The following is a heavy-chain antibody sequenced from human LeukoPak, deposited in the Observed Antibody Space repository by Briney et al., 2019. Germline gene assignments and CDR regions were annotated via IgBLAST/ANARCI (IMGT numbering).Heavy chain of an antibody. CDR3: ARLLTTVVTPGIHRAFDI. Sequence: SETLSLTCTVSGGSISSGSYYWSWIRQPPGKGLEWIGEINHSGSTNYNPSLKSRVTISVDTSKNQFSLKLSSVTAADTAVYYCARLLTTVVTPGIHRAFDIWGQGTMVTVSS. CDR1: GGSISSGSYY. CDR2: INHSGST. V-gene: IGHV4-39*07. J-gene: IGHJ3*02. D-gene: IGHD4-23*01.